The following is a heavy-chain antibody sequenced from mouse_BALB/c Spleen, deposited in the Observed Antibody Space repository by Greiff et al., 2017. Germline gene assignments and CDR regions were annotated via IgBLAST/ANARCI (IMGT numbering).Heavy chain of an antibody. CDR2: INPSNGGT. D-gene: IGHD2-4*01. CDR1: GYTFTSYY. CDR3: TRPIYYDYGFAY. Sequence: QVQLKQPGAELVKPGASVKLSCKASGYTFTSYYMYWVKQRPGQGLEWIGGINPSNGGTNFNEKFKSKATLTVDKSSSTAYMQLSSLTSEDSAVYYCTRPIYYDYGFAYWGQGTLVTVSA. J-gene: IGHJ3*01. V-gene: IGHV1S81*02.